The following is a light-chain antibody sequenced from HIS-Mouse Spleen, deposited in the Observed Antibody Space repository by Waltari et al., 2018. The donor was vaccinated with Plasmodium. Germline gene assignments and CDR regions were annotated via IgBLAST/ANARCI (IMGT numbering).Light chain of an antibody. CDR1: QSVSSN. J-gene: IGKJ3*01. Sequence: IVTTQSPATMSVPSVERASLSGRASQSVSSNLAWYQPKPVQATRLLIYGASTRATGIPARFSGSGSGTEFTLTISSLQSEDFAVYYCQQYNNWSFTFGPGTKVDIK. CDR3: QQYNNWSFT. V-gene: IGKV3-15*01. CDR2: GAS.